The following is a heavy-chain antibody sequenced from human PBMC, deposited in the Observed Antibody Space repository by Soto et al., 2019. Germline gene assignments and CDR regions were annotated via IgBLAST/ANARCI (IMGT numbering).Heavy chain of an antibody. CDR3: VKDAVAGNGVWDWFDL. D-gene: IGHD6-19*01. CDR1: GFIFRNYA. J-gene: IGHJ5*02. V-gene: IGHV3-23*01. CDR2: IHGDGGSA. Sequence: EAQLLESGGGLVQPGGSLRLSCAASGFIFRNYAMSWVRQAPGKGMELVSSIHGDGGSAYLADSVKGLFTVSRDDSKSTLYLQMSSLRVDDTALYFCVKDAVAGNGVWDWFDLWGQGTLVTGSS.